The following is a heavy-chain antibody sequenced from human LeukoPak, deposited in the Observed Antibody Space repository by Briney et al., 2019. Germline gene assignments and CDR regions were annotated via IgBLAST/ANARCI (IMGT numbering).Heavy chain of an antibody. CDR2: IRFDGSNK. CDR1: GFTFNTYG. D-gene: IGHD3-10*01. CDR3: AKDFYYGSGSPYYFDK. J-gene: IGHJ4*02. V-gene: IGHV3-30*02. Sequence: GGSLRLSCATSGFTFNTYGMHWVRQAPGKGLEWVAFIRFDGSNKYLADSVKGRFTISRDNSKNTLFLQMNSLRVEDTAVYYCAKDFYYGSGSPYYFDKWGQGTLVTVSS.